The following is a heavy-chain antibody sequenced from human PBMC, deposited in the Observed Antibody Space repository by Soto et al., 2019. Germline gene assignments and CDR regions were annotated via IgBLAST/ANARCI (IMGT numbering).Heavy chain of an antibody. CDR3: ARQELGPDYDFWGGSSRVTDNYGMDV. Sequence: SVKVSCNASGGTFSSYAISWVRQAPGQGLEWLGGSIPNTGRANYAQKFQGRVRITADESTSTAYMQLSSLRSEAPAVYYCARQELGPDYDFWGGSSRVTDNYGMDVWGQGTTVTVAS. CDR1: GGTFSSYA. V-gene: IGHV1-69*13. D-gene: IGHD3-3*01. CDR2: SIPNTGRA. J-gene: IGHJ6*02.